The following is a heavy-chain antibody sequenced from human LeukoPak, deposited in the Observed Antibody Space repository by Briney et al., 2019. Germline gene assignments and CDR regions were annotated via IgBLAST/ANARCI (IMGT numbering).Heavy chain of an antibody. J-gene: IGHJ6*03. D-gene: IGHD2-2*01. V-gene: IGHV1-2*02. CDR3: ARGGLYCSSTSCSRSGYYYMDV. CDR1: GYTFTGYY. Sequence: ASVKVSCKASGYTFTGYYMHWVRQAPGQGLEWMGWINPNSGGTNYAQKFQGRVTMTRDTSISTAYMELSRLRSDDTTVYYCARGGLYCSSTSCSRSGYYYMDVWGKGTTVTVSS. CDR2: INPNSGGT.